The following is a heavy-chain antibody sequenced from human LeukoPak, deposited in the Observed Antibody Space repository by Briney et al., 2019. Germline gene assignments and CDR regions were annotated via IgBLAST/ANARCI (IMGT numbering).Heavy chain of an antibody. D-gene: IGHD3-16*01. CDR3: ARDPHRRGGSAFDI. CDR1: GLIFHNYA. Sequence: GGSLRLSCAASGLIFHNYALVWIRRAPGKGPEWVSAILGGGGTFYADSVKGRFTISRDNSKNTLYLQMNSLRAEDTAVYYCARDPHRRGGSAFDIWGQGTMVTVSS. V-gene: IGHV3-23*01. J-gene: IGHJ3*02. CDR2: ILGGGGT.